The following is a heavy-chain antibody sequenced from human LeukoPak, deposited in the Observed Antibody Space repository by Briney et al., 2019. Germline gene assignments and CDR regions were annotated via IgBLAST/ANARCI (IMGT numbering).Heavy chain of an antibody. CDR2: MEGGGET. V-gene: IGHV3-23*01. Sequence: GGSLRFSCAASGRSFTNYAMSWARQAPAGGPEGLSSMEGGGETFYADSVKGRFTLSRGDSRNTVYLQLNNLRVEDTAIYYCARASWISAADAVRWGQGTQVTVSS. CDR1: GRSFTNYA. CDR3: ARASWISAADAVR. J-gene: IGHJ4*02. D-gene: IGHD2-2*03.